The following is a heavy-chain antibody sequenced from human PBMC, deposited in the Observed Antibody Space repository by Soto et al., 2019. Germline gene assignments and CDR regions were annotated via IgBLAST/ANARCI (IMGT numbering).Heavy chain of an antibody. CDR3: AKEGREYYDFWSAMGDYYYGMDV. V-gene: IGHV3-30*18. CDR2: ISYDGSNK. CDR1: GFTFSSYG. D-gene: IGHD3-3*01. Sequence: QVQLVESGGGVVQPGRSLRLSCAASGFTFSSYGMHWVRQAPGKGLEWVAVISYDGSNKYYADSVKGRFTISRDNSKNTLYLQMNSLRAEDTAVYYCAKEGREYYDFWSAMGDYYYGMDVWGQGTTVTVS. J-gene: IGHJ6*02.